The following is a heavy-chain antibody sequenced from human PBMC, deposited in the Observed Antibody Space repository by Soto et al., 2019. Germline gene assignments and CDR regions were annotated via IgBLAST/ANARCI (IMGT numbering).Heavy chain of an antibody. CDR1: GGSISSYY. CDR2: IYYSGST. CDR3: ARPIMTGYYIGAFDI. V-gene: IGHV4-59*08. Sequence: SETLSLTCTVSGGSISSYYWSWIRQPPGKGLEWIGYIYYSGSTNYNPSLKSRVTISVDTSKNQFSLKLSSVTAADTAVYYCARPIMTGYYIGAFDIWGQGTMVTVSS. D-gene: IGHD3-9*01. J-gene: IGHJ3*02.